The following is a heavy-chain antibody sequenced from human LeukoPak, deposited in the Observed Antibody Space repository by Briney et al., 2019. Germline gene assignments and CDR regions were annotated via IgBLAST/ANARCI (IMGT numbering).Heavy chain of an antibody. Sequence: GSLRLSCAASGFTFSSYWMSWIRQPAGKGLEWIGRIYTSGSTNYNPSLKSRVTISVDTSKNQFSLKLSSVTAADTAVYYCARHYYDSSGYYDQGYMDVWGKGTTVTVSS. CDR1: GFTFSSYW. J-gene: IGHJ6*03. CDR3: ARHYYDSSGYYDQGYMDV. CDR2: IYTSGST. D-gene: IGHD3-22*01. V-gene: IGHV4-4*07.